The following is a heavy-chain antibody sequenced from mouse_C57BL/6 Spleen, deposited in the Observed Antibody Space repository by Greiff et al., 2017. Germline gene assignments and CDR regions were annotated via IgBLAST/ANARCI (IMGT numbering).Heavy chain of an antibody. CDR2: FYPGSGSI. CDR1: GYTFTEYT. D-gene: IGHD3-2*02. V-gene: IGHV1-62-2*01. CDR3: ARHEEKATRGVFDN. J-gene: IGHJ2*01. Sequence: LVESGAELVKPGASVKLSCKASGYTFTEYTIHWVKQRSGQGLEWIGWFYPGSGSIKYNEKFKDKATLTADKSSSTGYMERSRLTSEDSAVYICARHEEKATRGVFDNWGQGTTLTVSS.